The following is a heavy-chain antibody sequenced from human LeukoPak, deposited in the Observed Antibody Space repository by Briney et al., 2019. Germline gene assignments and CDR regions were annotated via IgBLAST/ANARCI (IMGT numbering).Heavy chain of an antibody. CDR3: ARHYMVRARRYFDL. V-gene: IGHV4-30-2*01. CDR2: IYHSGST. CDR1: GGSISSGGYY. J-gene: IGHJ2*01. Sequence: SQTLSLTCTVSGGSISSGGYYWSWIRQPPGKGLEWIGYIYHSGSTYYNPSLKSRVTISVDTSKNQFSLKLSSVTAADTAVYYCARHYMVRARRYFDLWGRGTLVTVSS. D-gene: IGHD3-10*01.